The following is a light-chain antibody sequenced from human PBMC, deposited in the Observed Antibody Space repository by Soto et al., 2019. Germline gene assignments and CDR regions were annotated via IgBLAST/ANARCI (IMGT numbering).Light chain of an antibody. J-gene: IGLJ1*01. CDR2: EVS. CDR1: SSDVGGHDY. Sequence: QSVLTQPASVSGSPGQSITISCTGTSSDVGGHDYVSWYQQHPGKVPKLMIYEVSNRPSGVSNRFSGSKSGNTASLTISGLQAEDEADYYCSSYTGSSTLVFGNGTKVTVL. V-gene: IGLV2-14*01. CDR3: SSYTGSSTLV.